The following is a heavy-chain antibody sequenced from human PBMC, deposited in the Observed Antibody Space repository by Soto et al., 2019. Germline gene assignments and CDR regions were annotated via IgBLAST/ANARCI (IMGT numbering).Heavy chain of an antibody. J-gene: IGHJ6*02. CDR3: ARFHVPYYYGMDV. D-gene: IGHD3-16*01. Sequence: GGSLRLSCAASGFTFSSYSMNWVRQAPGKGLEWVANIKQDGSEKYYVDSVKGRFTISRDNAKNSLYLQMNSLRAEDTAVYYCARFHVPYYYGMDVWGQGTTVTVSS. CDR1: GFTFSSYS. V-gene: IGHV3-7*01. CDR2: IKQDGSEK.